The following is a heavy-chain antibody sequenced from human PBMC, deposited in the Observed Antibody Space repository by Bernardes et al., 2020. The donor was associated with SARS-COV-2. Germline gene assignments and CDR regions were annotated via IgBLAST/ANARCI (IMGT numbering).Heavy chain of an antibody. V-gene: IGHV4-61*02. Sequence: SETLSLTCTVSGGSISSGSYYWSWIRQPAGKGLEWIGRIYTSGSTHYNPSLKSRVTISVDTSKNQFSLKLSSVTAADTAVYYCARDLRCSVVTPHCGAFDIWGQGTMVTVSS. CDR1: GGSISSGSYY. CDR2: IYTSGST. D-gene: IGHD2-21*02. CDR3: ARDLRCSVVTPHCGAFDI. J-gene: IGHJ3*02.